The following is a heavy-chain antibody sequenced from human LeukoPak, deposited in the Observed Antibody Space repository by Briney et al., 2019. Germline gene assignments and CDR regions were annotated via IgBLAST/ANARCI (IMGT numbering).Heavy chain of an antibody. CDR2: VNHSGST. D-gene: IGHD4-23*01. J-gene: IGHJ4*02. CDR1: GGSFSGYY. CDR3: ARDPLDYGGNRYFDY. V-gene: IGHV4-34*01. Sequence: SETLSLTCAVYGGSFSGYYWSWIRQPPGKGLEWIGEVNHSGSTNYNPSLKSRVTISVDTSKNQFSLKLSSVTAADTAVYYCARDPLDYGGNRYFDYWGQGTLVTVSS.